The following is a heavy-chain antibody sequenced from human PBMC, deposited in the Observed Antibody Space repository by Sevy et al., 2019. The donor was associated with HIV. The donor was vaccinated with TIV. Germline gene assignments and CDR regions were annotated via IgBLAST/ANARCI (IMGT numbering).Heavy chain of an antibody. D-gene: IGHD3-22*01. J-gene: IGHJ6*02. CDR1: EFTVTNNY. CDR2: IYIGGST. V-gene: IGHV3-66*01. Sequence: GGSLRLSCAASEFTVTNNYMSWVRQAPGKGLEWVSTIYIGGSTFYADSGKGRFTISRDNSKNTLYLQINSLRAEDTGVYYCSRDRYYDAIGYYYYYYGMDVWGQGTTVTVSS. CDR3: SRDRYYDAIGYYYYYYGMDV.